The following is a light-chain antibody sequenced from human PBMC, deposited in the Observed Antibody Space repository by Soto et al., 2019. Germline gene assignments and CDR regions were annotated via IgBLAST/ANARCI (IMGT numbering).Light chain of an antibody. CDR2: LND. V-gene: IGLV1-44*01. J-gene: IGLJ1*01. CDR3: AAWDDSLNAI. CDR1: FSNIGDNA. Sequence: QSVLTQPPSLSATPGQRVNISCSGSFSNIGDNAVNWYQQLPGAAPKLLIYLNDQRPSGVPDRFSGSKSGTSAFLAISGLQSEDEADYYCAAWDDSLNAIFGTGTKLTVL.